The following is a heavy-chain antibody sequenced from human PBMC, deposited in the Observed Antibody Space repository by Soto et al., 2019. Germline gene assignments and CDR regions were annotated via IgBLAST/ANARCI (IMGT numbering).Heavy chain of an antibody. CDR3: ARHYSSGSRDWFDP. Sequence: SETLSLTCSVSGGSINSSSYFWGWVRQPPGKGLEWIGSIYYSGSTYYNPSLRSRVTISVDTSKNQFSLKLSSVTAADTAVFYCARHYSSGSRDWFDPWGQGTLVTVSS. J-gene: IGHJ5*02. V-gene: IGHV4-39*01. D-gene: IGHD6-19*01. CDR1: GGSINSSSYF. CDR2: IYYSGST.